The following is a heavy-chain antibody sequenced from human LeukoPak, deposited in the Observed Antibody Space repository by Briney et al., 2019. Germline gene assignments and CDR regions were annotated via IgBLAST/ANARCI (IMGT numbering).Heavy chain of an antibody. CDR3: ARYYYDSSAYAIYYYYMDV. D-gene: IGHD3-22*01. CDR1: GGSISSSRYY. J-gene: IGHJ6*03. CDR2: MFYSGST. V-gene: IGHV4-39*01. Sequence: PSETLSLTCSVSGGSISSSRYYWGWIRQPPGKGLEWIGSMFYSGSTYYNPSLKIRVTISVDTSKNQFSLKLSSVTAADTAVYYCARYYYDSSAYAIYYYYMDVWGQGTTVTVSS.